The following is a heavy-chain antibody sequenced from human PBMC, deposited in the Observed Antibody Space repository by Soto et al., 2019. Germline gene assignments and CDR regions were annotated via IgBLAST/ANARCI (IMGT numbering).Heavy chain of an antibody. D-gene: IGHD2-2*02. Sequence: ASVKVSCKASGYTFTSYAMHWVRQAPGQRLEWMGWINAGNGNTKYSQKFQGRVTITRDTSASTAYMELSSLRSEDTAVYYCAYTASRGYDYYYYMDVWGKGTTATVSS. J-gene: IGHJ6*03. CDR2: INAGNGNT. CDR1: GYTFTSYA. CDR3: AYTASRGYDYYYYMDV. V-gene: IGHV1-3*01.